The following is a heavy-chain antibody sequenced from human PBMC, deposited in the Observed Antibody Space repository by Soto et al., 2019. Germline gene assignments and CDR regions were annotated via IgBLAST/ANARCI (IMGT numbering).Heavy chain of an antibody. V-gene: IGHV4-59*01. Sequence: PSETLSLTCTVSGGSISSYYWSWIRQPPGKGLEWIGYIYYSGSTNYNPSLKSRVTISVDTSKNQFSLKLSSVTAADTAAYYCARWYYYGSGSYFGFDPWGQGTLVTVSS. D-gene: IGHD3-10*01. CDR3: ARWYYYGSGSYFGFDP. CDR1: GGSISSYY. CDR2: IYYSGST. J-gene: IGHJ5*02.